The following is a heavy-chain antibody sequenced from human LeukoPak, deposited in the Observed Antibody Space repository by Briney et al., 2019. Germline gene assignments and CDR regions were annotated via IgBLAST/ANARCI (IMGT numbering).Heavy chain of an antibody. CDR3: ARLDLRFLEWFLGTTFTGYGMDV. J-gene: IGHJ6*02. V-gene: IGHV1-18*01. CDR2: ISAYNGNT. Sequence: ASVKVSCKASGYTFTSYGISWVRQAPGQGLEWMGWISAYNGNTNYAQKLQGRVTMTTDTSTSTAYMELRSLRSDDTAVYYCARLDLRFLEWFLGTTFTGYGMDVWGQGTTVTVSS. CDR1: GYTFTSYG. D-gene: IGHD3-3*01.